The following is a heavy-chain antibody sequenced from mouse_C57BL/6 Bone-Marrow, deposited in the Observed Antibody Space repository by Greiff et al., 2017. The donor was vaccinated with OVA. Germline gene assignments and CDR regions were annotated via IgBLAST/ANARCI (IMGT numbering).Heavy chain of an antibody. CDR1: GYTFTSYW. V-gene: IGHV1-53*01. CDR2: INPSNGGP. CDR3: ASGTGDYYRDY. D-gene: IGHD2-14*01. J-gene: IGHJ2*01. Sequence: QVQLQQPGTELVKPGASVKLSCKASGYTFTSYWMHWVKQRPGQGLEWIGNINPSNGGPNYNEKFKSKATLTVDQSSSPAYMQLSSLTAEDTAVDYCASGTGDYYRDYWGQGTTLT.